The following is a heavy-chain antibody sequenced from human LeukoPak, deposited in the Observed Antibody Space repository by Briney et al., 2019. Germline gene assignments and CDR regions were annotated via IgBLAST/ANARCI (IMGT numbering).Heavy chain of an antibody. V-gene: IGHV3-21*01. J-gene: IGHJ4*02. CDR1: GFTFSSYS. CDR2: ISSSSSYI. CDR3: ARDEINYDFWSGYFARGVHFDY. D-gene: IGHD3-3*01. Sequence: GGSLRLSCAASGFTFSSYSMNWVRQAPGKGLEWVSSISSSSSYIYYADPVKGRFTISRDNAKDSLYLQMNSLRAEDTAVYYCARDEINYDFWSGYFARGVHFDYWGQGTLVTVSS.